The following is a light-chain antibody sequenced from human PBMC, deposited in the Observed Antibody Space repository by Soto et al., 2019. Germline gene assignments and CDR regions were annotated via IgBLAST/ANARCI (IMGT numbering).Light chain of an antibody. CDR3: QQYDSYALT. CDR1: QSISSW. J-gene: IGKJ4*01. Sequence: DIQMTQSPSTLSASVGDRVTITCRASQSISSWLAWYQQKPGKAPKLLIYKASTLESGVPSRFSGSGSGTEFTLTISSLQPDDSATYYCQQYDSYALTFRGGTKVEIK. V-gene: IGKV1-5*03. CDR2: KAS.